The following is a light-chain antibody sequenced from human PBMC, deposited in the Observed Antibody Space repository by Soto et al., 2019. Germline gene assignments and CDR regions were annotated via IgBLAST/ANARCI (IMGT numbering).Light chain of an antibody. J-gene: IGKJ5*01. CDR3: QLRSPWF. V-gene: IGKV3-11*01. CDR1: QSVSSY. Sequence: ESVLTQAPATLSLSPGERATLSCRASQSVSSYLAWYQQKPGQAPRLLIYDASNRATGIPARFSGSGSGTDFTLTISSSEPEDFAVYCCQLRSPWFLGHGSRLEIK. CDR2: DAS.